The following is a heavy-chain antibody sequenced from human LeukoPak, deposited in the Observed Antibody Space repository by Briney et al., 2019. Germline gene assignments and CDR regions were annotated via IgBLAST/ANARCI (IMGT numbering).Heavy chain of an antibody. V-gene: IGHV3-43*01. CDR3: AKQGYSYGYFDY. CDR1: GFTFDDYT. Sequence: GGSLRLSCAASGFTFDDYTMHWVRQAPGKGLEWVSLISWDGGSTYYADSVKGRFTISRDNSKNTLYLQMNSLRTEDTALYYCAKQGYSYGYFDYWGQGTLVTVSS. J-gene: IGHJ4*02. D-gene: IGHD5-18*01. CDR2: ISWDGGST.